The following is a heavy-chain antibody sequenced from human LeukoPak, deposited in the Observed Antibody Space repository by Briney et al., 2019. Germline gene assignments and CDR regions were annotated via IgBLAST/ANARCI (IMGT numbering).Heavy chain of an antibody. Sequence: GGSLTLYCAASGFTFDDYGMSWVRQAPGKGLEWVSGINWYGGSTGYADSVKGRFTISRDNAKNSLYLQMNSLRAEDTALYYCARGVGATHPSTYFDYWGQGTLVTVSS. J-gene: IGHJ4*02. D-gene: IGHD1-26*01. CDR2: INWYGGST. CDR1: GFTFDDYG. V-gene: IGHV3-20*04. CDR3: ARGVGATHPSTYFDY.